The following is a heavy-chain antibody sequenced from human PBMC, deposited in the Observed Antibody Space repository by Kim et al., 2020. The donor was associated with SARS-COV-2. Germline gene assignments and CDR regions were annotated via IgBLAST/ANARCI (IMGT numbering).Heavy chain of an antibody. Sequence: SVKVSCKASGGTFSSYAISWVRQAPGQGLEWMGGIIPIFGTANYAQKFQGRVTITADESTSTAYMELSSLRSEDTAVYYCARALEIITMVQGDEYYGMDVWGQGTTVTVSS. CDR1: GGTFSSYA. D-gene: IGHD3-10*01. CDR2: IIPIFGTA. CDR3: ARALEIITMVQGDEYYGMDV. J-gene: IGHJ6*02. V-gene: IGHV1-69*13.